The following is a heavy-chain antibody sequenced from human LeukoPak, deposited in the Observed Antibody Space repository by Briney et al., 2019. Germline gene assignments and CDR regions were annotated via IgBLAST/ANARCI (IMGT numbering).Heavy chain of an antibody. D-gene: IGHD3-22*01. CDR1: GFTFDDYA. Sequence: GGSLRLSCAASGFTFDDYAMHWVRQAPGKGLEWVSSISWYSGNIGYADSVKGRFSISRDNSMKTLFLHMNSLRAEDTAVYYCARGTAATSGYLELEYWGQGTLVTVST. V-gene: IGHV3-9*01. J-gene: IGHJ4*02. CDR2: ISWYSGNI. CDR3: ARGTAATSGYLELEY.